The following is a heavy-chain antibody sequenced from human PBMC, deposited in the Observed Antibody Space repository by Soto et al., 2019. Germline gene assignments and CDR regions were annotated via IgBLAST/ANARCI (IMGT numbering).Heavy chain of an antibody. J-gene: IGHJ4*02. V-gene: IGHV4-59*01. Sequence: QVQLQESGPGLVKPSETLSLTCTVSGGSISSYYWSWIRQPPGKGLEWIGYIYYSGRTNYNPTLKGRVTISVDTSKNQFSLKLSSVTAADTAVYYCARAPRGNYGYPSYSDYWGQGTLVTVSS. CDR1: GGSISSYY. CDR2: IYYSGRT. D-gene: IGHD3-10*01. CDR3: ARAPRGNYGYPSYSDY.